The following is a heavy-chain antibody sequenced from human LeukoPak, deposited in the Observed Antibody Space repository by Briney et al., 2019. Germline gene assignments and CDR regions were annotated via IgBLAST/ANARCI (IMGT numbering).Heavy chain of an antibody. CDR3: AKAAGGIAVADTPTYYFDY. CDR2: ISGSGGST. J-gene: IGHJ4*02. D-gene: IGHD6-19*01. Sequence: GGSLRLSCAASGFTFSSYAMSWVRQAPGKGLEWVSAISGSGGSTYYADSVKGRFTISRDNSKNTLYLQMNSLRAEDTAVYYCAKAAGGIAVADTPTYYFDYWGQGTLVTVSS. CDR1: GFTFSSYA. V-gene: IGHV3-23*01.